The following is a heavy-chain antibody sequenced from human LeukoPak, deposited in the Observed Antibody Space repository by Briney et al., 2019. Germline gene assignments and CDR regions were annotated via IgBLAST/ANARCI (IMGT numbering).Heavy chain of an antibody. CDR3: AKGVVRFLEWLALDY. J-gene: IGHJ4*02. D-gene: IGHD3-3*01. V-gene: IGHV3-30*02. Sequence: GGSLRLSCAASGFTFSSYGMHWVRQAPGKGLEWVAFIRYDGSNKYYADSVKGRSTISRDNSKNTLYLQMNSLRAEDTAVYYCAKGVVRFLEWLALDYWGQGTLVTVSS. CDR2: IRYDGSNK. CDR1: GFTFSSYG.